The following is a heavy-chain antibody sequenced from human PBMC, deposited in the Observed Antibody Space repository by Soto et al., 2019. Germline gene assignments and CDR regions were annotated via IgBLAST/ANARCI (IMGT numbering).Heavy chain of an antibody. CDR1: GFTLSNYG. CDR2: ISGSDGST. D-gene: IGHD3-16*01. J-gene: IGHJ4*02. V-gene: IGHV3-23*01. Sequence: EVQLLESGGGLVQPGGSLRLSCAASGFTLSNYGMNWVRQAPGKGLEWVTGISGSDGSTYNADSVKGRFTISIDSSKNTLYLQMNTLRAKDTAVYYCAKDTYYDWGQGTLVTVSS. CDR3: AKDTYYD.